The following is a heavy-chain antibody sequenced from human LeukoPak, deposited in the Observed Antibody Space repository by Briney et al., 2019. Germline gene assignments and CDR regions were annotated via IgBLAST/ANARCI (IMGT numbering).Heavy chain of an antibody. D-gene: IGHD3-3*01. J-gene: IGHJ5*02. V-gene: IGHV3-30*04. CDR1: GFTFSSYA. Sequence: QPGGSLRLSCAASGFTFSSYAIHWVRQAPGQGLERVAVISYDGTYKYYADSVQGRFTISRDNPKNTVYLQMNSLRDEDTSIYYCARVRGTYGFGEFDPWGQGTLVTVSS. CDR3: ARVRGTYGFGEFDP. CDR2: ISYDGTYK.